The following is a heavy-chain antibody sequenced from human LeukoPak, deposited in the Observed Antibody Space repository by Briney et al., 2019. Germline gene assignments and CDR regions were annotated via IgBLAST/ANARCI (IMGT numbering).Heavy chain of an antibody. CDR1: GFTFSNSW. J-gene: IGHJ5*02. Sequence: GGSLRLSCVASGFTFSNSWMHWVRQAPGKGLVWVARINSDGSSTTYADSVKGQFTISRDNAKNTLYLQMNSLRVDDTAEYYCTRAYQQHLINWFDPWGQGTLVTVSS. CDR2: INSDGSST. CDR3: TRAYQQHLINWFDP. D-gene: IGHD6-13*01. V-gene: IGHV3-74*03.